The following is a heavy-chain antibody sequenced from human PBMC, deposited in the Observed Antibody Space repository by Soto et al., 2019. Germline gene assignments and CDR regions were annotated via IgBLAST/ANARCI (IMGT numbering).Heavy chain of an antibody. V-gene: IGHV3-30*18. Sequence: GGSLRLSCAASGFTFSNHGMHWVRQAPGKGLEWVAVIIYDGSTKYYADSVKGRFTISRDNSKNTLSLQMNSLRREDTAVYYCAKGAEVGNFGDYYHGMDVWGQGTTVTVSS. CDR2: IIYDGSTK. CDR1: GFTFSNHG. D-gene: IGHD3-10*01. CDR3: AKGAEVGNFGDYYHGMDV. J-gene: IGHJ6*02.